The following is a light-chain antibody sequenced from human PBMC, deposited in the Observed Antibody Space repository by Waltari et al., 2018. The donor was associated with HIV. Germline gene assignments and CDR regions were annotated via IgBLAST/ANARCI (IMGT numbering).Light chain of an antibody. CDR1: QSVSSSY. CDR2: GAS. J-gene: IGKJ4*01. CDR3: QHFGSSHLT. V-gene: IGKV3-20*01. Sequence: EIVLTQSPGTLSLSPGERGTLSCRASQSVSSSYLAWYQQKPGQAPRLLIYGASSSATGIPDRFSGSGSGTDFTLSISGLEPEDFAVYYCQHFGSSHLTFGGGTKVEIK.